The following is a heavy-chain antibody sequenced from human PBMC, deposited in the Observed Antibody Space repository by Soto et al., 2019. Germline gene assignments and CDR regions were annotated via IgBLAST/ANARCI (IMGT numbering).Heavy chain of an antibody. D-gene: IGHD2-2*02. CDR2: IYYSGST. CDR3: ARLYHCSSTSCYTDYYYYYMDV. Sequence: PSETLSLTCTVSGGSISSSSYYWGWIRQPPGKGMEWIGSIYYSGSTYYNPSLKSRVTISVDTSKNQFSLKLSSVTAADTAVYYCARLYHCSSTSCYTDYYYYYMDVWGKGTTVTVSS. J-gene: IGHJ6*03. CDR1: GGSISSSSYY. V-gene: IGHV4-39*01.